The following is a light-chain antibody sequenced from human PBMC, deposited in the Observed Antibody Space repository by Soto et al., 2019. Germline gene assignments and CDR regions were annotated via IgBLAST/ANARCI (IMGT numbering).Light chain of an antibody. Sequence: EIVLTQSPVTLSLSPGERATLSCRASQSVSYTYLAWYQQKPPQAPRLLIYGASLRATGIPDKFSGSRSGTAFTLTISRREPEDFTVYYCQLYGSSPPWTFGQVTKVEIK. V-gene: IGKV3-20*01. CDR3: QLYGSSPPWT. J-gene: IGKJ1*01. CDR1: QSVSYTY. CDR2: GAS.